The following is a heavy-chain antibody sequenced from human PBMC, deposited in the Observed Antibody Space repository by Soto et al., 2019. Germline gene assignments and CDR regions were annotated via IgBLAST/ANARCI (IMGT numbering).Heavy chain of an antibody. CDR1: GYPVTGYY. Sequence: ASVKVSCKPSGYPVTGYYLHWVRQAPGQGLEWMGWINPYSGDTKFAEQFQGRVTMTRDTAMSTAFMELSSLRFDDTAIYYCARMHSTGWFGAFDFWGQGTMVIVSS. CDR3: ARMHSTGWFGAFDF. CDR2: INPYSGDT. J-gene: IGHJ3*01. V-gene: IGHV1-2*02. D-gene: IGHD6-19*01.